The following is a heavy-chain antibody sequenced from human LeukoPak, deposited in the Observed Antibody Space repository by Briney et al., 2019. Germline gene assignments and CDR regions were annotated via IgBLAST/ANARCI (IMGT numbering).Heavy chain of an antibody. Sequence: GASVKVSCKASGYTFTSYYMHWVRQAPGQGLEWMGIINPSGGSTSYAQKFQGRVTMTRDTSTSAVYMELSSLRSEDTAVYYCARESVADNFDYWGQGTLVTVSS. CDR2: INPSGGST. D-gene: IGHD6-19*01. V-gene: IGHV1-46*01. CDR3: ARESVADNFDY. CDR1: GYTFTSYY. J-gene: IGHJ4*02.